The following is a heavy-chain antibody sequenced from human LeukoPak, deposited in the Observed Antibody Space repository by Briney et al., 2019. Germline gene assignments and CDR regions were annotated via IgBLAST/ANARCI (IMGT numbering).Heavy chain of an antibody. CDR1: GYSFTSYW. Sequence: LGESLKISCKGSGYSFTSYWIGWVRQMPGKGLEWMGIIYPGDSDTRYSPSFQGQVTISADKSISTAYLQWSSLKASDTAMYYCARRRGAVAGTNWFDPWGQGTLVTVSS. D-gene: IGHD6-19*01. CDR3: ARRRGAVAGTNWFDP. CDR2: IYPGDSDT. V-gene: IGHV5-51*01. J-gene: IGHJ5*02.